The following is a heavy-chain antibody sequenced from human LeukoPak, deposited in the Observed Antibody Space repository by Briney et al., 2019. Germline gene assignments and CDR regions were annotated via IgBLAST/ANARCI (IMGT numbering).Heavy chain of an antibody. Sequence: GGSLRLSCAASGFTFSNYEMHWVRQAPGKGLEWVSYISSSGSEIYYADSVKGRFTISRDNAKNSLYLQMNSLRAEDTAVYYCARDYYYYYMDVWGKGTTVTVSS. J-gene: IGHJ6*03. CDR3: ARDYYYYYMDV. V-gene: IGHV3-48*03. CDR1: GFTFSNYE. CDR2: ISSSGSEI.